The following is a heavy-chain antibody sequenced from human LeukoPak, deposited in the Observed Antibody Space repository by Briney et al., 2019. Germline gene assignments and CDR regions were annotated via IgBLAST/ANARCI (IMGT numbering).Heavy chain of an antibody. CDR1: GGFINSYW. J-gene: IGHJ4*02. CDR3: ARAGYTISSYRFDY. CDR2: IYTTGRT. V-gene: IGHV4-4*07. Sequence: SETLSLTCSVSGGFINSYWWTWIRQPAGKGLEFIGRIYTTGRTNYNPSLKSRVSMSVDTSKNKFSLELRSVTAADTAVYFCARAGYTISSYRFDYWGQGALVTVSS. D-gene: IGHD3-16*02.